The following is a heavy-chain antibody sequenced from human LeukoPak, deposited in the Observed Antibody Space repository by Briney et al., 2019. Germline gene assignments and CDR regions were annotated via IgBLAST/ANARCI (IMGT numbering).Heavy chain of an antibody. CDR2: ISYDGSNK. J-gene: IGHJ6*02. Sequence: GGSLRLSCAASGFTFSSYAMHWVRQAPGKGLEWVAVISYDGSNKYYADSVKGRFTISRDNSKNTLYLQMNSLRAEDTAVYYCATICDWGQGTTVTVSS. V-gene: IGHV3-30-3*01. D-gene: IGHD2-2*01. CDR3: ATICD. CDR1: GFTFSSYA.